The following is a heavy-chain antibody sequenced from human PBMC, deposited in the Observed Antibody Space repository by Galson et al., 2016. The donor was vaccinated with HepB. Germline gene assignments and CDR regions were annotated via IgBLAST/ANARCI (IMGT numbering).Heavy chain of an antibody. CDR3: ARGLFFRVEGKYYNEH. CDR1: GWSISNGGHY. J-gene: IGHJ4*01. Sequence: TLSLTCSISGWSISNGGHYWNWVRQRPGKDLEWIGLMYYSGKPFYSPSLRSRVSMSVDTSKNQLSLTMKSLTAADTAVYYCARGLFFRVEGKYYNEHWGRGIPVIVSS. CDR2: MYYSGKP. D-gene: IGHD3-10*01. V-gene: IGHV4-31*03.